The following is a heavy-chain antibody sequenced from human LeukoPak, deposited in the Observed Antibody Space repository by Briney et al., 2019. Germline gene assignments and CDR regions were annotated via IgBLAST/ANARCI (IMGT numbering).Heavy chain of an antibody. CDR3: AKVSYDSSGYYEYFDY. CDR1: GFTFSSYV. CDR2: ISGSGGST. D-gene: IGHD3-22*01. V-gene: IGHV3-23*01. J-gene: IGHJ4*02. Sequence: GGSLRLSCAASGFTFSSYVMTWVRQAPGKGLEWVSAISGSGGSTYYADSVKGRSTISRDNSKNTLYLQMSSLRAEDTAVYYCAKVSYDSSGYYEYFDYWGQGTLVTVSS.